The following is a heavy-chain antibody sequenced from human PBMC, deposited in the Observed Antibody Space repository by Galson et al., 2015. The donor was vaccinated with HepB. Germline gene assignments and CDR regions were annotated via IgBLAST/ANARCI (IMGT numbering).Heavy chain of an antibody. Sequence: QSGAEVKKPGESLKTSCKASGYSFRNYWIGWVRQMPGKGLECMGIIYPGDSETRYSPSFQGQVTLSADKSTNTAYLQWSSLKASDTAMYYCARLGHEGYHYYGMDVWGQGTTVTVSS. CDR2: IYPGDSET. CDR3: ARLGHEGYHYYGMDV. J-gene: IGHJ6*02. V-gene: IGHV5-51*01. CDR1: GYSFRNYW. D-gene: IGHD2-2*01.